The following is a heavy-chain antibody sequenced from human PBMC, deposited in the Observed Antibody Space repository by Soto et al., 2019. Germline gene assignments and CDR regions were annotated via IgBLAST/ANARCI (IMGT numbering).Heavy chain of an antibody. CDR2: IYHTGNA. D-gene: IGHD3-16*01. V-gene: IGHV4-30-2*01. J-gene: IGHJ5*02. Sequence: QLLLEESGSGLVRPSQTLSLTCGVSGGSLTSPGYSWTWIRQTPGQGLEWIGHIYHTGNAYYNPSLKSRVTISMDTSKNPFSLTLTSVIAADTAIYYCARNSNYVGMNGFDPWGQGTLVTVSS. CDR3: ARNSNYVGMNGFDP. CDR1: GGSLTSPGYS.